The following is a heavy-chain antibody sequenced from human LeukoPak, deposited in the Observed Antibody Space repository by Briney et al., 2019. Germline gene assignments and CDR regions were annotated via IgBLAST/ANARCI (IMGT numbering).Heavy chain of an antibody. CDR1: GYTFTSYD. D-gene: IGHD7-27*01. CDR2: MSPNSGDT. J-gene: IGHJ4*02. V-gene: IGHV1-8*01. Sequence: VASVKVSCTASGYTFTSYDFNWVRQATGQRPEWMGWMSPNSGDTGYAQKFQDRVTMTRNTSISTAYMELSSLRSDDTAVYYCARGPPNWGYGYWGPGTLVTVSS. CDR3: ARGPPNWGYGY.